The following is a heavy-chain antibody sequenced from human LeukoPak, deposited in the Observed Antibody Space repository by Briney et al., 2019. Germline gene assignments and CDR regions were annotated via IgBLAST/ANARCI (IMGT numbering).Heavy chain of an antibody. Sequence: GGSLRLSCAASGFTFSGSAMHWVRQASGKGLEWVGRIRSKANSYATAYAASVKGRFTISRDDSKNTAYLQMNSLKTEDTAVYYCTRLRYDYYGSGSYYYDYWGQGTLVTVSS. CDR3: TRLRYDYYGSGSYYYDY. V-gene: IGHV3-73*01. D-gene: IGHD3-10*01. J-gene: IGHJ4*02. CDR2: IRSKANSYAT. CDR1: GFTFSGSA.